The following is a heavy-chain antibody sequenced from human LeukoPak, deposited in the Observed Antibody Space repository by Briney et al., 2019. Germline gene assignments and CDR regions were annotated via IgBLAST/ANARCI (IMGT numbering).Heavy chain of an antibody. CDR2: IKQDGTEK. D-gene: IGHD6-19*01. CDR3: AKDHSGWSYGGEYFQH. Sequence: PGESLRLSCAASGFSFTTYWMGWVRQAPGKGLEWVANIKQDGTEKYYADSVKGRFTISGDNSKNTLYLQMNSLRAEDTAVYYCAKDHSGWSYGGEYFQHWGQGTLVTVSS. CDR1: GFSFTTYW. J-gene: IGHJ1*01. V-gene: IGHV3-7*01.